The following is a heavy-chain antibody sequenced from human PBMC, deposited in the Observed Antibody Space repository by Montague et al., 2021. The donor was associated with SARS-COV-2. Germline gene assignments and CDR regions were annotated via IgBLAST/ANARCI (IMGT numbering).Heavy chain of an antibody. CDR1: GGSISGYY. J-gene: IGHJ4*02. CDR2: IYNSGST. CDR3: VRDQGRSNWNYPDY. V-gene: IGHV4-4*07. Sequence: SETLSLTCTVSGGSISGYYWNWFRQSVGKGLEWIGRIYNSGSTSYNPSLKSRVTMSVDTSKNQFSLKLSSVTVADTAVYYCVRDQGRSNWNYPDYWGQGTLVTVSS. D-gene: IGHD1-20*01.